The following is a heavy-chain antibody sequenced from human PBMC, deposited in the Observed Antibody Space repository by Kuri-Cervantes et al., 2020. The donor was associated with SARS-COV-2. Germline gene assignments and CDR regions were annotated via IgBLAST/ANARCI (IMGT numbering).Heavy chain of an antibody. V-gene: IGHV1-46*01. Sequence: ASVKVSCKASGYTFTSYYMHWVRQAPGQGLEWMGIINPSGGSTSYAQKFQGRVTMTRDTSTSTVYMELSSLRSDDTAVYYCARVFSPIMVGGARLNWFDPWGQGTLVTVSS. J-gene: IGHJ5*02. CDR2: INPSGGST. CDR3: ARVFSPIMVGGARLNWFDP. CDR1: GYTFTSYY. D-gene: IGHD3-10*01.